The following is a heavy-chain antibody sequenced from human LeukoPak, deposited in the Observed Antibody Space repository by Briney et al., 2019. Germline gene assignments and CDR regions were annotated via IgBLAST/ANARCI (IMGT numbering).Heavy chain of an antibody. CDR2: ISYDGSNK. CDR1: GFTFSSYG. Sequence: GSLRLSCAASGFTFSSYGMHWVRQAPGKGLEWVAVISYDGSNKYYADSVKGRFTISRDNSKNTLYLQMNSLRAEDTAVYYCAKPMKVEMATASIDYWGQGTLVTVSS. V-gene: IGHV3-30*18. D-gene: IGHD5-24*01. CDR3: AKPMKVEMATASIDY. J-gene: IGHJ4*02.